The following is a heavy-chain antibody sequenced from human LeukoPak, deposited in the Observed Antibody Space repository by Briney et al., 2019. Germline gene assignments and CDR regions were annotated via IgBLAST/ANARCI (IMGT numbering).Heavy chain of an antibody. CDR3: ASGYGYGTFDY. D-gene: IGHD5-18*01. J-gene: IGHJ4*02. V-gene: IGHV3-15*01. Sequence: GGSLRLSCAASGFTFSNAWMSWVRQAPGKGLEWVGRIKSKTDGGTTDYAAPVKGRFTISRDDSKNTLYLQMNSLRAEDTAVYYCASGYGYGTFDYWGQGTLVTVSS. CDR2: IKSKTDGGTT. CDR1: GFTFSNAW.